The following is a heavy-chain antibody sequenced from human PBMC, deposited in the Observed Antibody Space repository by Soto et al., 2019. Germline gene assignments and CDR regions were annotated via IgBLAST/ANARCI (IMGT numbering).Heavy chain of an antibody. D-gene: IGHD3-10*02. CDR3: AREGLAYYIRYYFDY. Sequence: GGSLRLSCAASGFTFSSYGMHWVRQAPGKGLEWVAVIWYDGSNKYYADSVKGRFTISRDNSKNTLYLQMNSLRAEDTAVYYCAREGLAYYIRYYFDYWGQGTLVTVSS. J-gene: IGHJ4*02. CDR1: GFTFSSYG. CDR2: IWYDGSNK. V-gene: IGHV3-33*01.